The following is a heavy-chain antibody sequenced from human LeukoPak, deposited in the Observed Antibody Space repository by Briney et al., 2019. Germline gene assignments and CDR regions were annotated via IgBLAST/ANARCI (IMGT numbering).Heavy chain of an antibody. Sequence: SVTVSCKASGFTFSSAAIQWVRQARGQRLEWIGLIFASSGNTDYAQKFQERVTITRDMATSTSYLEVRSLRPEDTAIYYCAAVDFFDSVKLDPWGQGSLVTVSS. J-gene: IGHJ5*02. CDR3: AAVDFFDSVKLDP. D-gene: IGHD3-22*01. CDR1: GFTFSSAA. CDR2: IFASSGNT. V-gene: IGHV1-58*02.